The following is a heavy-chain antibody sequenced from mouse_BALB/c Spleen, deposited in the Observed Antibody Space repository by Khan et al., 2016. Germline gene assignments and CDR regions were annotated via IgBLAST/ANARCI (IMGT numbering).Heavy chain of an antibody. V-gene: IGHV1-87*01. D-gene: IGHD1-1*01. Sequence: VQLQESGAELARPGASVKLSCKASGYTFTTYWMQWVKQRPGQGLERIGAIYTGEDDTRYTQKFKGKATLTADKTSSTAYMQLSSLASEDSAVYYCARGGTTGSTFAYWGQGTLVTVSA. J-gene: IGHJ3*01. CDR1: GYTFTTYW. CDR2: IYTGEDDT. CDR3: ARGGTTGSTFAY.